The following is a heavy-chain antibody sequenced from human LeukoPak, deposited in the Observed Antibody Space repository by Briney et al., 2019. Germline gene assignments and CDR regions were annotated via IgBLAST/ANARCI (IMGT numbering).Heavy chain of an antibody. V-gene: IGHV4-34*01. CDR2: INHSGST. CDR3: ARGRGTIFGVVIISNWFDP. CDR1: GGSFSGYY. J-gene: IGHJ5*02. D-gene: IGHD3-3*01. Sequence: PSEILSLTCAVYGGSFSGYYWSWIRQPPGKGLEWIGEINHSGSTNYNPSLKSRVTISVDTSKNQFSLKLSSVTAADTAVYYCARGRGTIFGVVIISNWFDPWGQGTLVTVSS.